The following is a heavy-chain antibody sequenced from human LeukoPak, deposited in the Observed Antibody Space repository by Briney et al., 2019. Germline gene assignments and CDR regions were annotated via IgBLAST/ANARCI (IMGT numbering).Heavy chain of an antibody. V-gene: IGHV4-4*07. CDR1: GESMTPYY. J-gene: IGHJ5*02. CDR3: ARVLGYCSGGRCYGGQWFDP. CDR2: VFHTGQH. Sequence: SETLSLTCSVSGESMTPYYWTWIRQSAGKGLEWLGRVFHTGQHNYNPSLKSRLSMSLDASRNLVSLTLTSVTAADTAIYYCARVLGYCSGGRCYGGQWFDPWGQGTLVIVSS. D-gene: IGHD2-15*01.